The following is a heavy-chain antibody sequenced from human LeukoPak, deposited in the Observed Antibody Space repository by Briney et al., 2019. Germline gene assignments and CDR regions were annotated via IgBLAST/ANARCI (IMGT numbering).Heavy chain of an antibody. Sequence: GGSLRLSCAASGFSFSIYYMHWVRQAPGKGLVWVSRINSDGTTTVYADSVRGRFTIFRDNAKNTLYLRMNGLRAEDTAVYYCVLYGLGSPHWGQGTLVTVSS. D-gene: IGHD3-10*01. CDR3: VLYGLGSPH. J-gene: IGHJ4*02. CDR1: GFSFSIYY. V-gene: IGHV3-74*01. CDR2: INSDGTTT.